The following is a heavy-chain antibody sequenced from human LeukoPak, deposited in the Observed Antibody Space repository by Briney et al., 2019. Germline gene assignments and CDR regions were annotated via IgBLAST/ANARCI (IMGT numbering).Heavy chain of an antibody. CDR1: GFTFSSYA. CDR3: AKAELGVDTFFGY. J-gene: IGHJ4*02. CDR2: ISYDGSNK. Sequence: GGSLRLSCAASGFTFSSYAMHWVRQAPGKGLEWVAVISYDGSNKYYADSVKGRFTISRDNSKNTLYLQMNSLRAEDTAFYYCAKAELGVDTFFGYWGQGTLVTVSS. V-gene: IGHV3-30-3*01. D-gene: IGHD3-3*01.